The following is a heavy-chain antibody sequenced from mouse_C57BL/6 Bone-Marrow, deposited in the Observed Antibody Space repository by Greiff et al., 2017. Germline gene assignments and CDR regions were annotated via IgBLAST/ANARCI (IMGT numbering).Heavy chain of an antibody. J-gene: IGHJ2*01. Sequence: VQLQQSGAELARPGASVKLSCTASGYTFTSYGLSWVKQRPGQGLEWIGEIYSRSGNTYYNEKFKGKATLTADKSSSTAYMELRSLTSEDSAVYFCARWGSYDGYLDYWGQGTTLTVSS. CDR1: GYTFTSYG. CDR3: ARWGSYDGYLDY. V-gene: IGHV1-81*01. CDR2: IYSRSGNT. D-gene: IGHD2-3*01.